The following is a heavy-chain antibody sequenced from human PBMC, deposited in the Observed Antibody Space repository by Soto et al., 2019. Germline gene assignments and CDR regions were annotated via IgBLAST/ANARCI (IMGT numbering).Heavy chain of an antibody. CDR1: GGSISSGGYY. Sequence: SETLSLTCTVSGGSISSGGYYWSWIRQHPGKGLEWIGYIYYSGSTYYNPSLKSRVTISVDTSKNQFSLKLSSVTAADTAVYYCARDRTYYYGSGSYPTAINYFDYWGQGTLVTVSS. CDR2: IYYSGST. CDR3: ARDRTYYYGSGSYPTAINYFDY. J-gene: IGHJ4*02. D-gene: IGHD3-10*01. V-gene: IGHV4-31*03.